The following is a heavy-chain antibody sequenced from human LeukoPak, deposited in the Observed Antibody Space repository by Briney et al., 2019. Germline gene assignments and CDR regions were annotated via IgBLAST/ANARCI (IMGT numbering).Heavy chain of an antibody. Sequence: PGGSLRLSCAASGFTVSSNYMSWVRQAPGKGLEWVSVIYSGGSTSYADSVKGRFTISRDNSRNTLYLQMNSLRAEDTAVYYCETGIRYCSGGSCIDYWGQGTLVTVSS. CDR2: IYSGGST. CDR3: ETGIRYCSGGSCIDY. CDR1: GFTVSSNY. D-gene: IGHD2-15*01. J-gene: IGHJ4*02. V-gene: IGHV3-53*01.